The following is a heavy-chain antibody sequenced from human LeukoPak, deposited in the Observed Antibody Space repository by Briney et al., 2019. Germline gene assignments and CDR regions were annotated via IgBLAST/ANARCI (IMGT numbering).Heavy chain of an antibody. CDR2: ISYDGSNK. J-gene: IGHJ4*02. V-gene: IGHV3-30-3*01. D-gene: IGHD6-13*01. CDR1: GFTFSSYA. CDR3: ARFRAAAGPHFDY. Sequence: GGSLRLSCAASGFTFSSYAMHWVRQAPGKGLEWVAVISYDGSNKYYADSVKGRFTISRDNSKNTLYLQMNSLRAEDTAVYYCARFRAAAGPHFDYWGQGTLVTVSS.